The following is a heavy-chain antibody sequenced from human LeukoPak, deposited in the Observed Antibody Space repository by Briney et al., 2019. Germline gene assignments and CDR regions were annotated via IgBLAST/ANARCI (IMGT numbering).Heavy chain of an antibody. Sequence: GGSLRLSCAASGFTFSGSAMHWVRQASGKGLEWVGRIRSNTNSYATAYAASVKGGFTISRDDSKNTAYLQMNSLRTEDTAVYYCTRAYYYDSSGYVDYWGQGTLVTVSS. CDR3: TRAYYYDSSGYVDY. CDR2: IRSNTNSYAT. V-gene: IGHV3-73*01. J-gene: IGHJ4*02. CDR1: GFTFSGSA. D-gene: IGHD3-22*01.